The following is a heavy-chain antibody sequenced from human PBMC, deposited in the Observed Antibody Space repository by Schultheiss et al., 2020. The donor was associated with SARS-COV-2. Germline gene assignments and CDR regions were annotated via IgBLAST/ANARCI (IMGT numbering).Heavy chain of an antibody. V-gene: IGHV1-2*02. CDR1: GYTFTGHY. CDR2: INPNSGGT. CDR3: ASVVDGWVRRYYGMDV. J-gene: IGHJ6*02. Sequence: ASVKVSCKTSGYTFTGHYMHWVRQAPGQGLEWMGWINPNSGGTNYAKKFQGRVTITRDTSASTAYMELSSLRSEDTAVYYCASVVDGWVRRYYGMDVWGQGTTVTVSS. D-gene: IGHD3-9*01.